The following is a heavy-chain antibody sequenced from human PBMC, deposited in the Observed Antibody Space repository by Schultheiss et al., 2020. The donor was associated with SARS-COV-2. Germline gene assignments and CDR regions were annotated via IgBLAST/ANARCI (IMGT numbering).Heavy chain of an antibody. D-gene: IGHD6-13*01. CDR2: ITTSSSQI. Sequence: GGSLRLSCVASGFTFSGYSMNWVRQAPGRGLEWVSSITTSSSQISYADSVKGRFTISRDNAKSSLYLHINSLRAEDTAVYYCARDRAIIGATTGTFVEYFDDWGQGTLVTVSS. CDR3: ARDRAIIGATTGTFVEYFDD. CDR1: GFTFSGYS. V-gene: IGHV3-21*01. J-gene: IGHJ4*02.